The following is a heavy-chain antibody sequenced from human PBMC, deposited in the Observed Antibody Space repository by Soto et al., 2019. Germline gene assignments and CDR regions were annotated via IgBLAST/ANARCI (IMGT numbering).Heavy chain of an antibody. CDR3: ARGGCSGGSCPYYYYYYYMDV. Sequence: GASVKVSCKASGYTFTGYYMHWVRQAPGQGLEWMGWINPNSGGTNYAQKFQGWVTMTRDTSISTAYMELSRLRSDDTAVYYCARGGCSGGSCPYYYYYYYMDVWGKGTTVTVSS. D-gene: IGHD2-15*01. CDR2: INPNSGGT. CDR1: GYTFTGYY. V-gene: IGHV1-2*04. J-gene: IGHJ6*03.